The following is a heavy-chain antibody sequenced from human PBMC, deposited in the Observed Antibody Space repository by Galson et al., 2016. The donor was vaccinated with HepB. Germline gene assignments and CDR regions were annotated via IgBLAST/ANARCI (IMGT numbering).Heavy chain of an antibody. CDR1: GFTFTSFA. D-gene: IGHD2/OR15-2a*01. CDR3: ARDGRKGRSCNSISYDPFAY. V-gene: IGHV3-30*04. Sequence: SLRLSCAASGFTFTSFAMHWVRQRPGKGLEWVAVISYDGTYKYYGASLPGRFTVSRDNSQHMLFLEMDGLRPDDTGIYYCARDGRKGRSCNSISYDPFAYWGQGTLVTVSS. J-gene: IGHJ4*02. CDR2: ISYDGTYK.